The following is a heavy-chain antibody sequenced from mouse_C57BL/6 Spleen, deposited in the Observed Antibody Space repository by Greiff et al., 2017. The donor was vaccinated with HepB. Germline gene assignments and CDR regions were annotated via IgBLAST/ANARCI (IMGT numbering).Heavy chain of an antibody. D-gene: IGHD6-1*01. CDR3: ARSQQTWFAY. Sequence: VQLQQSGPGLVKPSQSLSLTCSVTGYSITSGYYWNWIRQFPGNKLEWMGYISYDGSNNYNPSLKNRISITRDTSKNQFFLKLNSVTTEDTATYYCARSQQTWFAYWGQGTLVTVSA. V-gene: IGHV3-6*01. J-gene: IGHJ3*01. CDR1: GYSITSGYY. CDR2: ISYDGSN.